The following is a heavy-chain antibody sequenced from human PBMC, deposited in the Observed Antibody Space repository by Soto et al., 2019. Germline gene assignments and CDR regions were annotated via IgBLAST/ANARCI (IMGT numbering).Heavy chain of an antibody. V-gene: IGHV3-33*01. CDR1: GFIFSTYG. Sequence: GGSLRLSCAASGFIFSTYGMHWVRQAPGKGLEWVAMTWYDESHKYYADSVKGRFTISRDNSMNTLYLQMNSLRAEDTAVYYCATEYNADSAFDIWGQGTMLTVSS. CDR2: TWYDESHK. J-gene: IGHJ3*02. CDR3: ATEYNADSAFDI. D-gene: IGHD1-1*01.